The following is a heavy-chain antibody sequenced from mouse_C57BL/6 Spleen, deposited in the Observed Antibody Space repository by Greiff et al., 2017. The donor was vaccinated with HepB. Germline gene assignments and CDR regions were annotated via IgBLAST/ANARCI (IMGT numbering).Heavy chain of an antibody. J-gene: IGHJ1*03. CDR3: ARMHGNYWYFDV. V-gene: IGHV1-18*01. Sequence: EVKLEESGPELVKPGASVKIPCKASGYTFTDYNMDWVKQSHGKSLEWIGDINPNNGGTIYNQKFKGKATLTVDKSSSTAYMELRSLTSEDTAVYYCARMHGNYWYFDVWGTGTTVTVSS. CDR1: GYTFTDYN. CDR2: INPNNGGT. D-gene: IGHD2-1*01.